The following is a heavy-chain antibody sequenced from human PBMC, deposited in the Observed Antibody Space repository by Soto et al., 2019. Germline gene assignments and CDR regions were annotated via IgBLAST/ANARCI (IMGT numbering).Heavy chain of an antibody. CDR2: ISYDGSNK. J-gene: IGHJ4*02. CDR3: ARDQGAVAGSDHFDY. V-gene: IGHV3-30-3*01. D-gene: IGHD6-19*01. CDR1: GFTFSSYA. Sequence: GGSLRLSCAASGFTFSSYAMHWVRQAPGKGLEWVAVISYDGSNKYYADSVKGRFTISRDNSKNTLYLQMNSLRAEDTAVYYCARDQGAVAGSDHFDYWGQGTLVTVSS.